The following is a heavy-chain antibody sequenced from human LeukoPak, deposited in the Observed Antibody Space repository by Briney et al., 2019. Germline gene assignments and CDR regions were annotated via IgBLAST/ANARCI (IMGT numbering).Heavy chain of an antibody. CDR3: AKDLVGATESYYFDY. V-gene: IGHV3-23*01. CDR1: GFTFSSYA. J-gene: IGHJ4*02. CDR2: ISGSGGST. Sequence: PGGSLRLSCAASGFTFSSYAMNWVRQAPGKGLEWVSFISGSGGSTYHADSVKGRFTISRDNSKNTLYLQMTSLRAEDTAVYYCAKDLVGATESYYFDYWGQGTLVTVPS. D-gene: IGHD1-26*01.